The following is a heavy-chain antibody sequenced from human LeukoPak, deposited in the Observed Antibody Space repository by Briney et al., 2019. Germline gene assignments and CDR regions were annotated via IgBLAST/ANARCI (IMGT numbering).Heavy chain of an antibody. J-gene: IGHJ4*02. CDR2: IHLEGNEK. CDR1: GFPFSKFW. CDR3: ARGDDFSGDH. V-gene: IGHV3-7*03. Sequence: PGGSLSLSCAVSGFPFSKFWMSWVRQAPGRGLEWVANIHLEGNEKYHVDSVKGRFTISRDNTKNLLFLQMNDLRDEDTAVYYCARGDDFSGDHWGQGTLVTVSS. D-gene: IGHD3-16*01.